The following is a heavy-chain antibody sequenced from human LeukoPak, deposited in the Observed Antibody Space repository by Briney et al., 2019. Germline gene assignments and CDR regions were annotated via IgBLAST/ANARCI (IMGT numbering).Heavy chain of an antibody. D-gene: IGHD2-15*01. V-gene: IGHV4-34*01. CDR3: ARDTAENYCSGGSCYSQPAVDY. CDR1: GGSFSGYY. CDR2: INHSGST. Sequence: KPSETLSLTCAVYGGSFSGYYWSWIRQPPGKGLEWIGEINHSGSTNYNPSLKSRVTISVDTSKNQFSLKLSSVTAADTAVYYCARDTAENYCSGGSCYSQPAVDYWGQGTLVTVSS. J-gene: IGHJ4*02.